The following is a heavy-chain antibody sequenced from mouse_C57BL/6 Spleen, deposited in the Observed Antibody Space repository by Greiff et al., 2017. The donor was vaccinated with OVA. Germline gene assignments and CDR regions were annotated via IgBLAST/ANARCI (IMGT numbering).Heavy chain of an antibody. CDR2: IYPSDSDT. CDR3: ARRTAWFAY. J-gene: IGHJ3*01. CDR1: GYTFTSYW. Sequence: QVQLQQPGAELVRPGSSVKLSCKASGYTFTSYWMDWVKQRPGQGLEWIGNIYPSDSDTPSNQKFKDKATLTVDKSSSTAYMQLSSLTSEDSAVYYCARRTAWFAYWGQGTLVTVSA. V-gene: IGHV1-61*01.